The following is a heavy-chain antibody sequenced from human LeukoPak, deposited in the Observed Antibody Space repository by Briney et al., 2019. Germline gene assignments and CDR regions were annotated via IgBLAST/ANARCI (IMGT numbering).Heavy chain of an antibody. V-gene: IGHV3-74*01. CDR2: INNDGVST. CDR1: GFTFSSYS. Sequence: GRSLRLSCAASGFTFSSYSMNWVRQAPGKGLEWLSRINNDGVSTSYADSVKGRFTISRDNAKNTLYLRMNSLRAEDTAIYYCARKPLSGGYGGTIDYWGQGTLVTVSS. D-gene: IGHD5-12*01. J-gene: IGHJ4*02. CDR3: ARKPLSGGYGGTIDY.